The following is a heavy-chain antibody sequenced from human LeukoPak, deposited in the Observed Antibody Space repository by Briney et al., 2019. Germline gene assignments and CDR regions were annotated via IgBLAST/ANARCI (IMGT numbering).Heavy chain of an antibody. CDR3: ARISLGTIWGYYYGMDV. CDR2: IIPIFDTA. Sequence: ASVKVSCKASGGTFSSYSISWVRQAPGQGLEWMGGIIPIFDTADYAQKFQGRVTITADESTSTAYMELSSLRSEDTAVFYCARISLGTIWGYYYGMDVWGQGTTVTVSS. CDR1: GGTFSSYS. J-gene: IGHJ6*02. D-gene: IGHD3-16*01. V-gene: IGHV1-69*13.